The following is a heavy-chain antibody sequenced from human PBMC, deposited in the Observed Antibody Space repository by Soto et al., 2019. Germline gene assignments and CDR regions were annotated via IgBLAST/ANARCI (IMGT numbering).Heavy chain of an antibody. D-gene: IGHD2-15*01. J-gene: IGHJ4*02. Sequence: PGGSLRLSCAASGFTFSSYGMHWVRQAPGKGLEWVAVIWYDGSNKYYADSVKGRFTISRDNSKNTLYLQMNSLRAEDTAVYYCARDMGASGGKITGPFAYWGQRTLVTVSS. CDR2: IWYDGSNK. CDR1: GFTFSSYG. CDR3: ARDMGASGGKITGPFAY. V-gene: IGHV3-33*01.